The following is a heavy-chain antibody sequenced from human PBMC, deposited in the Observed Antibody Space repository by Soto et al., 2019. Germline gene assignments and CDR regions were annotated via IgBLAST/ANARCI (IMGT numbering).Heavy chain of an antibody. CDR1: GGSISTGGYY. V-gene: IGHV4-31*03. D-gene: IGHD3-3*01. J-gene: IGHJ4*02. Sequence: QVQLQESGPGLVKPSQTLSLTCTVSGGSISTGGYYWSWIRQYPGKGLEWLGYIDGSGYTFYNPSRQSRLTLSMDTSKNQFSLKLSSATAADTAVYFCARKQAGFFYGIDYWGQGTLGTVSS. CDR2: IDGSGYT. CDR3: ARKQAGFFYGIDY.